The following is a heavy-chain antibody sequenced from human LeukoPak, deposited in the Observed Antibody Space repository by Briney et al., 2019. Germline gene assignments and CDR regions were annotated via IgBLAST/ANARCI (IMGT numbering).Heavy chain of an antibody. Sequence: SETLSLTCTVSGGSISSSSYYWGWIRQPPGKGLEWIGSIYYSGSTYYNPSLKSRVTISVDTSKNQFSLKLSSVTAADTAVYYCARDPHVLLWFGEQDYWGQGTLVTVSS. V-gene: IGHV4-39*07. CDR2: IYYSGST. J-gene: IGHJ4*02. CDR1: GGSISSSSYY. CDR3: ARDPHVLLWFGEQDY. D-gene: IGHD3-10*01.